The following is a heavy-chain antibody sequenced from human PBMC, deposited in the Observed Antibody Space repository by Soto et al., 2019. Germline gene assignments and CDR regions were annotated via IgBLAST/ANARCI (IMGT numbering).Heavy chain of an antibody. CDR1: GGSISSYY. D-gene: IGHD6-25*01. CDR3: ARDEAADAFDI. J-gene: IGHJ3*02. CDR2: IYYSGTT. V-gene: IGHV4-59*01. Sequence: SPTLSLTCTVSGGSISSYYWSWIRQPPGKGLEWIGNIYYSGTTNYNPSLKSRVTISVDTSKNQFSLKLSSVTAADTAVYYCARDEAADAFDIWGQGTMVTVSS.